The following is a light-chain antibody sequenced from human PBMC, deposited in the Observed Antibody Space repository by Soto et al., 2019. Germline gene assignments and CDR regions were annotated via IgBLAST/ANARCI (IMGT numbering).Light chain of an antibody. V-gene: IGLV2-23*01. CDR1: SSDVGSYNL. CDR3: CSYAGSRNFV. Sequence: QSALTQPASVSGSPGQSITISCTGTSSDVGSYNLVSWYQKPPGKAPKLMIYEGSRRPSGVSDRFSGSKSGNTASLTISGLQAEDEGDYYCCSYAGSRNFVFGGGTKLTVL. J-gene: IGLJ2*01. CDR2: EGS.